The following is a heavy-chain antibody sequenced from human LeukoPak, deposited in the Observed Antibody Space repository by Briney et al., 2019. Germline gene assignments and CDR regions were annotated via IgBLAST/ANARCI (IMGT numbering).Heavy chain of an antibody. CDR2: INPNSGGT. V-gene: IGHV1-2*02. D-gene: IGHD2-2*01. J-gene: IGHJ3*02. Sequence: ASVTVSCKASGYTFTGYYMHWVRQAPGQGLEWMGWINPNSGGTNYAQKFQGRVTMTRDTSISTAYMELSRLRSDDTAVYYCARDRTYTGYCSSTSCSPGDAFDIWGQGTMVTVSS. CDR1: GYTFTGYY. CDR3: ARDRTYTGYCSSTSCSPGDAFDI.